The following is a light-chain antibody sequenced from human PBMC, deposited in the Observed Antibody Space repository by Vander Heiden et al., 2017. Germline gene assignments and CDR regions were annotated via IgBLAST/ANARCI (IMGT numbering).Light chain of an antibody. Sequence: EIVLTQSPATLSLSPGERATLSCRASQSVSSYLAWHQQKPGQAPRLLIYDASNRATGIPARFSGSGYGTDFTLTISSLEPEDFAVYYCQQRSNWPPVTFGGGTKVEIK. CDR1: QSVSSY. CDR3: QQRSNWPPVT. V-gene: IGKV3-11*01. J-gene: IGKJ4*01. CDR2: DAS.